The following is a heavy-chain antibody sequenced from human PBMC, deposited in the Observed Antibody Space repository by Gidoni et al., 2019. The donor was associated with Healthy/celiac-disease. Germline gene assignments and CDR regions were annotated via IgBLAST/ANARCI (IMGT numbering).Heavy chain of an antibody. V-gene: IGHV3-30-3*01. CDR2: ISYDGSNK. D-gene: IGHD3-16*01. J-gene: IGHJ4*02. CDR3: ASSKGGY. CDR1: GFTFSSYA. Sequence: QVQLVGSGGGVVQPGRSLRLSCAASGFTFSSYAMHWVRQAPGKGLEWVAVISYDGSNKYYADSVKGRFTISRDNSKNTLYLQMNSLRAEDTAVYYCASSKGGYWGQGTLVTVSS.